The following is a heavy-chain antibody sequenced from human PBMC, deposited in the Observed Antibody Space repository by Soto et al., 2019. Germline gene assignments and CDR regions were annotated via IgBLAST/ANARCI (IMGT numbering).Heavy chain of an antibody. D-gene: IGHD3-22*01. CDR3: ARRYYDGSGFYYTDY. CDR1: GASISSSY. Sequence: PSETLSLTCTVSGASISSSYWSWIRQPPGKGLEWIGYAHYSGSTNYNPSLKSRLTISVDTSKKQFSLKLSSVTAADTDVYFCARRYYDGSGFYYTDYWGKGTLVTVSS. V-gene: IGHV4-59*01. CDR2: AHYSGST. J-gene: IGHJ4*02.